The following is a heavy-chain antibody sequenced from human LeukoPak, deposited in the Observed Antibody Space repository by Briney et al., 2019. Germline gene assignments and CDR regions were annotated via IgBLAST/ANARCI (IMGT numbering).Heavy chain of an antibody. CDR1: GGSFSGYY. Sequence: SETLSLTCAVYGGSFSGYYWSWIRQPPGKGLEWIGEINHSGSTNYNPSLKSRVTISVDTSKNQFSLKLSSVTAADTAVYYCARVRLSYSSSRYGKIDAFDIWGQGTMVTVSS. CDR3: ARVRLSYSSSRYGKIDAFDI. J-gene: IGHJ3*02. V-gene: IGHV4-34*01. D-gene: IGHD6-13*01. CDR2: INHSGST.